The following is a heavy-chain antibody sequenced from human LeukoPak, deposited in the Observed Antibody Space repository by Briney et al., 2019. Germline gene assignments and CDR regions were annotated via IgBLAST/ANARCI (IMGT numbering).Heavy chain of an antibody. Sequence: GGSLRLSCAASRFTFSSYAVTWVRQARGRGVEAVSAISGRDGSTYYADSVKGRFTISRDNSKNTLYLQMNSLRAEDTAVYYCAKYGGYYDSSGYWDYYYYMDVWGKGTTVTISS. J-gene: IGHJ6*03. V-gene: IGHV3-23*01. D-gene: IGHD3-22*01. CDR2: ISGRDGST. CDR3: AKYGGYYDSSGYWDYYYYMDV. CDR1: RFTFSSYA.